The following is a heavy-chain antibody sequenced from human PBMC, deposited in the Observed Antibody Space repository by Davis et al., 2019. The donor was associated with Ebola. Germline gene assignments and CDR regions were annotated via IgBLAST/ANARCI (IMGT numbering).Heavy chain of an antibody. D-gene: IGHD6-19*01. CDR2: ISSSSTYL. Sequence: CAASGFTFNTYTMSWVRQAPGMWLEWVSSISSSSTYLYYADSVKGRFTISRDNAKNSLFLQMDSLTAEDTAIYYCAKDSSGRWDYFDSWGQGTLVTVSS. V-gene: IGHV3-21*01. CDR1: GFTFNTYT. CDR3: AKDSSGRWDYFDS. J-gene: IGHJ4*02.